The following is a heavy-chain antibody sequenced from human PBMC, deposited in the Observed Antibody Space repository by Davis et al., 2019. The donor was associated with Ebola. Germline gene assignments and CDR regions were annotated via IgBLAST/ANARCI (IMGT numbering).Heavy chain of an antibody. CDR2: IDPSDSYT. CDR3: ARHPGSTWGGVNWFDP. Sequence: GESLKISCKGSGNSFTNYWISWVRQMPGKGLQWLGTIDPSDSYTDYSPSFQGHVTISADKSIRTAYLRWTSLKASDTAMYYCARHPGSTWGGVNWFDPWGQGTLVTVSS. J-gene: IGHJ5*02. V-gene: IGHV5-10-1*01. CDR1: GNSFTNYW. D-gene: IGHD3-10*01.